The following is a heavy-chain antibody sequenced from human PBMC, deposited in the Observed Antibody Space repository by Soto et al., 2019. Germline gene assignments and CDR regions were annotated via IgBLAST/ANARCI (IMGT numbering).Heavy chain of an antibody. CDR3: ARQGNGAEGFDY. D-gene: IGHD4-17*01. V-gene: IGHV5-51*01. CDR1: GYYFPSYW. Sequence: EVQLVQSGAEVKKPGESLTISCKGSGYYFPSYWIGWVRKMPGKGLGGRGIFYPGDSDTRYGPSFKGQVTISADRSISTAYLQWSSMKPSDTAMYYCARQGNGAEGFDYWGQGTLVTVSS. J-gene: IGHJ4*02. CDR2: FYPGDSDT.